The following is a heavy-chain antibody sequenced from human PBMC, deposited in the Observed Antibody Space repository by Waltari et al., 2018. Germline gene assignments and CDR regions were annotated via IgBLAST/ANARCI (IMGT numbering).Heavy chain of an antibody. Sequence: EVQLVESGGGLVQPGGSLRLSCAASGFTFSSHWMVWVRQAPGKGLGSFARINGDGTTKVYAASVKGRFTISRDNAKNTLSLQMNSLRVEDAAVYFCARDSNWSNDYWGQGTVVTVSS. CDR2: INGDGTTK. D-gene: IGHD3-3*01. CDR1: GFTFSSHW. CDR3: ARDSNWSNDY. J-gene: IGHJ4*02. V-gene: IGHV3-74*03.